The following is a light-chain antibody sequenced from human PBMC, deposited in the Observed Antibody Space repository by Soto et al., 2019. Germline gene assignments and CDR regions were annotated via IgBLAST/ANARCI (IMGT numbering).Light chain of an antibody. CDR3: QRYNSYSEA. CDR1: QTISSW. V-gene: IGKV1-5*03. Sequence: DIQMTQSPSTLSGSVGDRVTITCRASQTISSWLAWYQQKPGKAPKLLIYKASNLKSGVPSRFSGSRSGPEFTLTIRSLKPDDVATYSCQRYNSYSEAFGQGTKVELK. CDR2: KAS. J-gene: IGKJ1*01.